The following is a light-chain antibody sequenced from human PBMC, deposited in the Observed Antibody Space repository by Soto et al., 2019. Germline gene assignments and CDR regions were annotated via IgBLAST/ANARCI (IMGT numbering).Light chain of an antibody. V-gene: IGKV3-15*01. CDR3: QQYNNWPTWT. CDR2: GAS. CDR1: HSVGTN. J-gene: IGKJ1*01. Sequence: MTQSPDTLSVSPGDRVTLSCRASHSVGTNLAWYQQKPGQAPRLLIYGASARATDVPVRFSGSESGTEFTLTISSLQSEDFAIYYCQQYNNWPTWTFGPGTRVEIK.